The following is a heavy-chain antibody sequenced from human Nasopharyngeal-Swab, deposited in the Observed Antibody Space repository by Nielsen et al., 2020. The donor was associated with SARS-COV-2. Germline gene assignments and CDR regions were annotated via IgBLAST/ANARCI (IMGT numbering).Heavy chain of an antibody. CDR1: GDSVSSHSAG. D-gene: IGHD3-3*01. CDR3: ARGRDFSFDS. CDR2: TLYRSKWYN. J-gene: IGHJ4*02. V-gene: IGHV6-1*01. Sequence: QTPSLTRAISGDSVSSHSAGWNWIRQSPARGLEWLGRTLYRSKWYNDYAESVKSRIAVNPDTSKNQFSLQLNSVTPEDTAVYYCARGRDFSFDSWGQGTLVTASS.